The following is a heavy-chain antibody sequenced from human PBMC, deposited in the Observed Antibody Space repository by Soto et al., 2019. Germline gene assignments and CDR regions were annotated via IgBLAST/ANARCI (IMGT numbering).Heavy chain of an antibody. CDR2: ISSRSTFI. D-gene: IGHD3-22*01. CDR3: ERDPPLSMIVVVGVDDF. CDR1: GFTLTNEN. V-gene: IGHV3-21*06. Sequence: PGGSLRLSCTVLGFTLTNENMNWVRQAPGKGLEWVSSISSRSTFINYADSVKGRFTISRDNDKGLVYLQMNSLRAEDTAVYYCERDPPLSMIVVVGVDDFWGQGTLVTVSS. J-gene: IGHJ4*02.